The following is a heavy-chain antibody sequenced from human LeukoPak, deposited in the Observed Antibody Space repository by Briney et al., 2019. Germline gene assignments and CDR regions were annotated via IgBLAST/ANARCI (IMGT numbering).Heavy chain of an antibody. J-gene: IGHJ4*02. CDR2: IIPIFGTA. V-gene: IGHV1-69*05. Sequence: SVKVSCKASGGTFSSYAISWVRQAPGQGLEWMGGIIPIFGTANYAQKSQGRVTITTDESTSTAYMELSSLRSEDTAVYYCALGRTPDIFDYWGQGTLVTVSS. CDR3: ALGRTPDIFDY. CDR1: GGTFSSYA.